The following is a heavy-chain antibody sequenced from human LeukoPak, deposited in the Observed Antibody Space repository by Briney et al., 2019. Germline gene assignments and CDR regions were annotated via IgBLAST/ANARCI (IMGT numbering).Heavy chain of an antibody. V-gene: IGHV1-8*01. J-gene: IGHJ6*02. CDR1: GDTFTNYD. Sequence: ASVKVSCKASGDTFTNYDINWVRQATGQGLEWMGWMSPSSGHTGYAQKFQGRVTMTRSTSISTAYMELSSLRSEDTAVYYCARDPPRIVVVVAATNYYGMDVWGQGTTVTVSS. CDR3: ARDPPRIVVVVAATNYYGMDV. D-gene: IGHD2-15*01. CDR2: MSPSSGHT.